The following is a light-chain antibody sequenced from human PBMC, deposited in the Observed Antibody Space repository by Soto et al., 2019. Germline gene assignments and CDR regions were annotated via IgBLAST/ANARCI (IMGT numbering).Light chain of an antibody. CDR3: QQYRFVPRT. CDR1: QNVWSNY. CDR2: GAS. V-gene: IGKV3-20*01. Sequence: EIVLTQAPGTLSLSPGERATLSCWASQNVWSNYVAWYQQKPGKAPRLLSYGASTRATGIPDRFGGSGSGTDFTLTISRLEPEDFAVYYCQQYRFVPRTFGQGTKVDIK. J-gene: IGKJ1*01.